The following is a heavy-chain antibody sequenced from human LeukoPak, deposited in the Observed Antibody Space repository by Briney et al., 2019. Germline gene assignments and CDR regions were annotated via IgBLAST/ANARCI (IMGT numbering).Heavy chain of an antibody. V-gene: IGHV1-8*01. CDR3: TRGPRNDP. D-gene: IGHD1-14*01. CDR2: MHPNSGDT. CDR1: GYTFSTYE. Sequence: GASVKVSCKTSGYTFSTYEINWVRQAAGQGLEWMGWMHPNSGDTDYAQKFQGRVTMTRDTSINTVYMELSSLRSEDTAAYYCTRGPRNDPWGQGTLVTVSS. J-gene: IGHJ5*02.